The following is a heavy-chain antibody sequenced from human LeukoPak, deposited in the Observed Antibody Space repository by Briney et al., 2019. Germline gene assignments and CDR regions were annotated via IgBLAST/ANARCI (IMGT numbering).Heavy chain of an antibody. CDR3: ARGSGRDIVVVVADPGAFDI. V-gene: IGHV4-4*07. J-gene: IGHJ3*02. Sequence: SETLSLTCTVSGGSISSYYWSWIRQPAGKGLEWIGRIYTSGSTNYNPSLKSRVTMSVDTSKNQFSLKLSSVTAADTAVYYCARGSGRDIVVVVADPGAFDIWGQGTMVTVSS. CDR1: GGSISSYY. D-gene: IGHD2-15*01. CDR2: IYTSGST.